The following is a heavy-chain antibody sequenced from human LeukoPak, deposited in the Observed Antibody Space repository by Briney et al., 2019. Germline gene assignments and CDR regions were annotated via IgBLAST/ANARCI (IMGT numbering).Heavy chain of an antibody. CDR1: GFTFSNYA. CDR2: ISGSGVGT. V-gene: IGHV3-23*01. J-gene: IGHJ2*01. Sequence: PGGSLRLSCAASGFTFSNYAMSWVRQAPGKGLEWVSVISGSGVGTYYADSVKGRFTISRDNARNSLYLQMNSLRAEDTAVYYCARDGLAAATLHWCFDLWGRGTLVTVSS. CDR3: ARDGLAAATLHWCFDL. D-gene: IGHD6-25*01.